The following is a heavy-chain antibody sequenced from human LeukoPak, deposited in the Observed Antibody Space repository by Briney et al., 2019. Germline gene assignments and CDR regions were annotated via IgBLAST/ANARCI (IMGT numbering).Heavy chain of an antibody. Sequence: GASVKVSCKASGYTFTGYYMHWVRQAPGQGLEWMGWINPSSGGTNYAQKFQGRVTMTRDTSISTAYMELSRLRSGDTAVYYCARDSRGATTLGYYYYGMDVWGQGTTVTVSS. CDR3: ARDSRGATTLGYYYYGMDV. D-gene: IGHD1-26*01. J-gene: IGHJ6*02. CDR1: GYTFTGYY. CDR2: INPSSGGT. V-gene: IGHV1-2*02.